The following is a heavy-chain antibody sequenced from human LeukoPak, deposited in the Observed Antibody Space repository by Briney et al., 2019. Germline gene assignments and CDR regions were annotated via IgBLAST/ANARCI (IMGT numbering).Heavy chain of an antibody. D-gene: IGHD3-10*01. CDR2: IYYSGST. CDR3: ARGFRGPVY. J-gene: IGHJ4*02. CDR1: GGSVSSGSYY. Sequence: PSETLSLTCTVSGGSVSSGSYYWSWLRQPPGKGLEWIGYIYYSGSTNYNPSLKSRVTISVDTSKNQFSLKLSSVTAADTAVYYCARGFRGPVYWGQGTLVTVSS. V-gene: IGHV4-61*01.